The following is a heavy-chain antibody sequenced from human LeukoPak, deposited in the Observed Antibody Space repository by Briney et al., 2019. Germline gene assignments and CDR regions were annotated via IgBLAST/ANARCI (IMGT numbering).Heavy chain of an antibody. CDR3: VCEQFLEWLPGFYYYYYMDV. V-gene: IGHV1-69*05. CDR1: GDTFSSYA. CDR2: NIPILGTA. D-gene: IGHD3-3*01. J-gene: IGHJ6*03. Sequence: AASVKVSCKASGDTFSSYAISWVRQAPGQGLEWMGRNIPILGTANYAQKFEGRVTINTDESTSTAYMELSSLRSEDTAVYYCVCEQFLEWLPGFYYYYYMDVWGKGTTVTVSS.